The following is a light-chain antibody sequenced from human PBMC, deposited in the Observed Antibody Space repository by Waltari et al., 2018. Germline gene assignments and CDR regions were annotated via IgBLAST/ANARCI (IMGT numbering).Light chain of an antibody. J-gene: IGLJ2*01. CDR1: SSDVGGYNY. Sequence: QSALTQPPSASGSPGQSVTISCTGTSSDVGGYNYVSWYKQHPGKAPKLMIYEVSKRPSGVPDRFSGSKSGNTASLTVSGLQAEDEADYYGSSYAGSNNLVFGGGTKRTVL. V-gene: IGLV2-8*01. CDR3: SSYAGSNNLV. CDR2: EVS.